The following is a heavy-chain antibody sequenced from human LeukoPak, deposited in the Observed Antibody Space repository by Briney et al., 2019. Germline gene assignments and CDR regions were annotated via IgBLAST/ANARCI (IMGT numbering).Heavy chain of an antibody. J-gene: IGHJ3*02. D-gene: IGHD3-9*01. CDR1: GGSVISSSSY. CDR3: ARDSHPDILTGYYNVGAFDI. CDR2: IYYSGST. Sequence: PSETLSLTCTVSGGSVISSSSYWGWVRQPPGKGLEWIGNIYYSGSTYYSPSLTSRVTISVDTSKNQFSLKLSSVTAADTAVYYCARDSHPDILTGYYNVGAFDIWGQGTMVTVSS. V-gene: IGHV4-39*07.